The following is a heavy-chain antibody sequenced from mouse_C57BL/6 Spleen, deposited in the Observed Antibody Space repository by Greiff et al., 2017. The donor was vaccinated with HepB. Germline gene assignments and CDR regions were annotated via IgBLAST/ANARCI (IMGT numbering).Heavy chain of an antibody. CDR1: GYTFTSYW. CDR3: ARFTGLSWFAY. J-gene: IGHJ3*01. V-gene: IGHV1-69*01. CDR2: IDPSDSYT. Sequence: VQLQQPGAELVMPGASVKLSCKASGYTFTSYWMHWVKQRPGQGLEWIGEIDPSDSYTNYNQKFKGKSTLTVDKSSSTAYMQLSSLTSEDSAVYYCARFTGLSWFAYWGQGTLVTVSA.